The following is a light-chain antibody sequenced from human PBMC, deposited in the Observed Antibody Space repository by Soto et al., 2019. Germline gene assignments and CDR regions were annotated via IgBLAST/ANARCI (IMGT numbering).Light chain of an antibody. J-gene: IGLJ2*01. CDR1: SSNIGAGYD. CDR2: NNH. CDR3: QSYAGTLTGVI. V-gene: IGLV1-40*01. Sequence: QSVLTQPPSVSGAPGQSVTISCTGTSSNIGAGYDIHWYQQPPGTAPKLVIYNNHNRPSGVPDRFSGSKSGTSGSLAITGLQAGDEGDYFRQSYAGTLTGVIFAGGTKLPAL.